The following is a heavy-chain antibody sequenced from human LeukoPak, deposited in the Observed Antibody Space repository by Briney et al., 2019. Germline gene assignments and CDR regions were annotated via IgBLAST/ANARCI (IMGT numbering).Heavy chain of an antibody. J-gene: IGHJ4*02. CDR2: IYHSGST. V-gene: IGHV4-30-2*01. D-gene: IGHD3-3*01. CDR3: ARQSGEWFL. CDR1: GGSISSGGYY. Sequence: SETLSLTCTISGGSISSGGYYWSWIRQPPGKGLEWIGYIYHSGSTYYNPSLKSRVTISVDRSKNQFSLKLSSVTAADTAVYYCARQSGEWFLWGQGTLVTVSS.